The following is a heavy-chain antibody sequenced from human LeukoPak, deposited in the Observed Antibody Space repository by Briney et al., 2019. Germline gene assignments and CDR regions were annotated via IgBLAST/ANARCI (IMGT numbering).Heavy chain of an antibody. Sequence: GESLQTSCKGSGYSFTSYWVGWVRQMPGKGLEWMGIIYPGDSDTRYSPSFRGQVTISADKSISTAYLQWSSLKASDTAMYYCARHFRYSSSWGRFDPWGRGTLVTVSS. V-gene: IGHV5-51*01. CDR1: GYSFTSYW. CDR2: IYPGDSDT. D-gene: IGHD6-6*01. CDR3: ARHFRYSSSWGRFDP. J-gene: IGHJ5*02.